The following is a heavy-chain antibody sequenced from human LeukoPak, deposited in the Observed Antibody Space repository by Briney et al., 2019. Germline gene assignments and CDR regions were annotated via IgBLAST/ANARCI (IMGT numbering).Heavy chain of an antibody. CDR1: GYTFSNYY. CDR2: INPNSGGT. Sequence: ASVKVSCKASGYTFSNYYMHWVRQAPGQGLEWMGWINPNSGGTNYAQKFQGRVTMTRDTSTSTVYMELSSLRSEDTAVYYCARAPGQNYYDSSGYYYLDYWGQGTLVTVSS. J-gene: IGHJ4*02. CDR3: ARAPGQNYYDSSGYYYLDY. D-gene: IGHD3-22*01. V-gene: IGHV1-2*02.